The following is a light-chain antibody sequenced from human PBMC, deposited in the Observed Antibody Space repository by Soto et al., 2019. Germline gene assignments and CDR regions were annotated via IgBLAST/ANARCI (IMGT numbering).Light chain of an antibody. J-gene: IGLJ1*01. CDR2: DVS. CDR3: CSYAGSYTYV. V-gene: IGLV2-11*01. Sequence: QSVLTQPRSVSRSPGQSVPISCTGTSRVVGGYNYVSWYQQHPGKAPKFMIYDVSKRPSGVPHRFSGSKSGNTASLTISGLQSEDAADYYCCSYAGSYTYVFGTGTKVTVL. CDR1: SRVVGGYNY.